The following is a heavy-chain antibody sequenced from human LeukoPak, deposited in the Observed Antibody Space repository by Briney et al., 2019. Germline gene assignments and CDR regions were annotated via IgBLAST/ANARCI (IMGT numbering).Heavy chain of an antibody. Sequence: GESLKISCKGSGYSFTSYWIGWVRQMPGKGLEWMGIIYPGDSDTRYSPSFQGQVTISADRSISTAYLQWSSLKASDTAMYYCARLFPSDRYGGNPLTRVFDYWGQGTLVTVSS. CDR1: GYSFTSYW. V-gene: IGHV5-51*01. CDR3: ARLFPSDRYGGNPLTRVFDY. D-gene: IGHD4-23*01. CDR2: IYPGDSDT. J-gene: IGHJ4*02.